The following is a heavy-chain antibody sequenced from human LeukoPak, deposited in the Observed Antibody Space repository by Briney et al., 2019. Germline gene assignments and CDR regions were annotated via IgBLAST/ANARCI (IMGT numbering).Heavy chain of an antibody. D-gene: IGHD3-9*01. CDR3: ATFPDDWSYFDY. J-gene: IGHJ4*02. CDR2: IKHDGSEK. Sequence: GGSLRLSCAASGFTFSTYWMNWVRQAPGKGLEWVANIKHDGSEKYYVDSVKGRFTISRDNAKNSLYLQMNSLRAEDTAVYYCATFPDDWSYFDYWGQGTLVTVSS. CDR1: GFTFSTYW. V-gene: IGHV3-7*03.